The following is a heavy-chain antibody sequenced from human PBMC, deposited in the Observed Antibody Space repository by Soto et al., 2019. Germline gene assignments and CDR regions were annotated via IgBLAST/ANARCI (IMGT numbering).Heavy chain of an antibody. J-gene: IGHJ4*02. D-gene: IGHD3-3*01. V-gene: IGHV3-23*01. CDR3: AKMSDFWSGSPTYHFDY. CDR2: ISGSGSST. Sequence: PGGFLRSSSAAYCLTLRGLAMGWVGQAPGKGLEWVSVISGSGSSTYYADSVKGRFTISRDNSKKTLYVQMNSLRAEDTAVYYCAKMSDFWSGSPTYHFDYWGQGT. CDR1: CLTLRGLA.